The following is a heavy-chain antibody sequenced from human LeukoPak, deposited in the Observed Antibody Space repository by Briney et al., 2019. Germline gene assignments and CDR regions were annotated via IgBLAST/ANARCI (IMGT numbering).Heavy chain of an antibody. CDR3: AKGSTGYSSGWADY. Sequence: PGGSLRLSCAASGFTFDDYAMHWVRQAPGKGLEYVSGISWNSGSIGYADSVKGRFTISRDNAKNSLYLQMNSLRAEDTALYYCAKGSTGYSSGWADYWGQGTLVTVSS. D-gene: IGHD6-19*01. J-gene: IGHJ4*02. V-gene: IGHV3-9*01. CDR2: ISWNSGSI. CDR1: GFTFDDYA.